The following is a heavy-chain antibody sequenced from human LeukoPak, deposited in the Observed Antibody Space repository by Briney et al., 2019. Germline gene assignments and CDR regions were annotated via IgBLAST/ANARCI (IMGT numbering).Heavy chain of an antibody. Sequence: GGSLRLSCAASGFTFSSYSMNWVRQAPGKGLEWVSYISSSSSTIYYADSVKGRFTISRDNAKNSLYLQMNSLRAEDTAVYYCARFSHRAVAGTDWFDPWGQGTLVTVSS. CDR2: ISSSSSTI. CDR1: GFTFSSYS. CDR3: ARFSHRAVAGTDWFDP. D-gene: IGHD6-19*01. V-gene: IGHV3-48*01. J-gene: IGHJ5*02.